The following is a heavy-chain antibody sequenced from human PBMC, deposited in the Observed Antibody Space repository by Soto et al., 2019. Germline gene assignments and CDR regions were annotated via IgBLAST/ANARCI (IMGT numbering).Heavy chain of an antibody. CDR3: ARATVVRFLAWRQKIHYYSIDV. J-gene: IGHJ6*02. D-gene: IGHD3-3*01. V-gene: IGHV1-69*13. Sequence: SVKVSCKASGGTFSSYAISWVRQAPGQGLEWMGGIMPIFGTANCAQKVQRRVTITADESTSTAYMELSSLRSEETAVYYCARATVVRFLAWRQKIHYYSIDVWGQGTTVTVSS. CDR1: GGTFSSYA. CDR2: IMPIFGTA.